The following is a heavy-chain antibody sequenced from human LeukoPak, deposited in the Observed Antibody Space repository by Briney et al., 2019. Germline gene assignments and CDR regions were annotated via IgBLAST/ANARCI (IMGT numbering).Heavy chain of an antibody. CDR2: IYYSGST. CDR3: VGYSSGSRRGAFDI. D-gene: IGHD6-19*01. Sequence: SETLSLTCTVSGGSISSYYWSWIRQPPGKGPEWIGYIYYSGSTNYNPSLKSRVTISVDTSKNQFSLKLSSVTAADTAVYYCVGYSSGSRRGAFDIWGQGTMVTVSS. J-gene: IGHJ3*02. V-gene: IGHV4-59*08. CDR1: GGSISSYY.